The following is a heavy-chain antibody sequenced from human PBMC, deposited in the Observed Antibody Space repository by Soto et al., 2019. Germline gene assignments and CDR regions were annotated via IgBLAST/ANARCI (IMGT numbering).Heavy chain of an antibody. CDR1: GFTVSSNY. V-gene: IGHV3-66*01. CDR3: ARDLYDFWSGYYTGMAFDI. J-gene: IGHJ3*02. D-gene: IGHD3-3*01. Sequence: GGSLRLSCAASGFTVSSNYMSWVRQAPGKGLEWVSVIYSGGSTYYADSVKGRFTIPRDNSKNTLYLQMNSLRAEDTAVYYCARDLYDFWSGYYTGMAFDIWGQGTMVTVSS. CDR2: IYSGGST.